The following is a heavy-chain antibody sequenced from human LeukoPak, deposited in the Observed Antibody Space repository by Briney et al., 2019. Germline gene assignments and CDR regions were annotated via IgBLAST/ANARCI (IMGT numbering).Heavy chain of an antibody. CDR1: GVTFSGYS. J-gene: IGHJ4*02. V-gene: IGHV3-21*01. Sequence: GGSLRLSCAASGVTFSGYSMNWVRQAPGKGLEWVSAITATSLHIYYADSVKGRFTISRDNAKNSLYLQMNSLRVEDTAVYYCARLLMIAAAITYYFDYWGQGTLVTVPS. D-gene: IGHD6-13*01. CDR3: ARLLMIAAAITYYFDY. CDR2: ITATSLHI.